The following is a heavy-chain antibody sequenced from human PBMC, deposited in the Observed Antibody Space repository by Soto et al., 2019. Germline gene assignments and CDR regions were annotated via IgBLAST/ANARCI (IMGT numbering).Heavy chain of an antibody. CDR2: ISSSTSYM. V-gene: IGHV3-21*01. J-gene: IGHJ4*02. D-gene: IGHD2-2*01. CDR3: ARDLALAPERFDY. CDR1: GFTFSSYS. Sequence: GGSLRLSCAASGFTFSSYSMNWVRQAPGKGLEWVSSISSSTSYMYYADSVKGRFTISRDNAKNSLYLQMNSLRAEDTAVYYCARDLALAPERFDYWGQGTLVTVSS.